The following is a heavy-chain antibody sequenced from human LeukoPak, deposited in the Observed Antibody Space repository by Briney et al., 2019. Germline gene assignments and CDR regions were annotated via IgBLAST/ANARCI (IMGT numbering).Heavy chain of an antibody. D-gene: IGHD3-9*01. CDR3: ARGIGDYDILTGYNYYYYYGMDV. CDR1: GGSISSYY. Sequence: SETLSLTCTVSGGSISSYYWSWIRQPPGKGLEWIGYIYYRGSTNYNPSLKSRVTISVDTSKNQFSLKLSSVTAADTAVYYCARGIGDYDILTGYNYYYYYGMDVWGQGTTVTVSS. V-gene: IGHV4-59*01. CDR2: IYYRGST. J-gene: IGHJ6*02.